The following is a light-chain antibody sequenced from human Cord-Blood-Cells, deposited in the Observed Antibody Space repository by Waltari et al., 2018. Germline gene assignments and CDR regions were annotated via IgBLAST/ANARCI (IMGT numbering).Light chain of an antibody. Sequence: EIVLTQSPATPSLSPGESVTLSCRASQSVSSYLAWYQQKPGQAPRLLIYDASNRATGIPARFSGSGSGTDFTLTISSLEPEDFAVYYCQQRSNWPWTFGQGTKVEIK. V-gene: IGKV3-11*01. CDR2: DAS. J-gene: IGKJ1*01. CDR3: QQRSNWPWT. CDR1: QSVSSY.